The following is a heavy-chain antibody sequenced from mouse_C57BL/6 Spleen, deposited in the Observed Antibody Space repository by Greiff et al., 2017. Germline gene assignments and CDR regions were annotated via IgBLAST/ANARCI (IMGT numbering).Heavy chain of an antibody. J-gene: IGHJ2*01. CDR1: GYTFTSYW. V-gene: IGHV1-59*01. CDR2: IDPSDSYT. D-gene: IGHD1-1*01. Sequence: QVQLQQPGAELVRPGTSVKLSCKASGYTFTSYWMHWVKQRPGQGLEWIGVIDPSDSYTNYTQKFKGKATLTVDTSSSTAYMQLSSLTSEDSAVYYCARARYYGSSYDYFDYWGQGTTLTVSS. CDR3: ARARYYGSSYDYFDY.